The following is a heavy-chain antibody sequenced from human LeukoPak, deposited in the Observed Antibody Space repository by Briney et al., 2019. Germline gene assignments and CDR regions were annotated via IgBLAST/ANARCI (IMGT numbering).Heavy chain of an antibody. D-gene: IGHD1-14*01. V-gene: IGHV3-9*01. Sequence: GGSLRLSCAASGFTFDDYAMHWVRQAPGKGLEWVSGISWNSGSIGYADSVKGRFTISRDNAKNSLYLQMNSLRAEDTALYYCAKDSTGSYYYYMDVWGKGTTVTVSS. CDR1: GFTFDDYA. CDR3: AKDSTGSYYYYMDV. J-gene: IGHJ6*03. CDR2: ISWNSGSI.